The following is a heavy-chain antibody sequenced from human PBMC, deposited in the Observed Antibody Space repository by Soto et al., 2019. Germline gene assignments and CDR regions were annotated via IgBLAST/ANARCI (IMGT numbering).Heavy chain of an antibody. CDR1: GGSFSGYI. D-gene: IGHD3-10*01. J-gene: IGHJ4*02. CDR3: ARGPEYYHGGRGYVDY. CDR2: INHGGST. V-gene: IGHV4-34*01. Sequence: SETLSFTCADYGGSFSGYIWTWIRQAPGKGLEWIGEINHGGSTSYNPSLKSRVTMSLDTSKKQISLKLTSVTAADTSVYYCARGPEYYHGGRGYVDYWGQGTLVTVSS.